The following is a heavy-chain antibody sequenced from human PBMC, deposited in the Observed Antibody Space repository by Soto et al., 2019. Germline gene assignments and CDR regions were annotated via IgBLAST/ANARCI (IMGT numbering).Heavy chain of an antibody. D-gene: IGHD3-3*02. CDR2: INWDGDE. J-gene: IGHJ4*02. V-gene: IGHV2-5*02. Sequence: QITLKKTGPPLVKPTQTLTLTCTFSGFSFDINKARVGWVRPPQGPALEWLELINWDGDEHDSPSLKNRISITKYTSKDQVVLTLTDVHPADTATYDYVKGTLGIYGHVYFGHWGQGNLGTVSS. CDR1: GFSFDINKAR. CDR3: VKGTLGIYGHVYFGH.